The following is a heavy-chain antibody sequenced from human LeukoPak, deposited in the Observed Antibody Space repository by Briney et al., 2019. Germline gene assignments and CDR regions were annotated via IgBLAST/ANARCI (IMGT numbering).Heavy chain of an antibody. Sequence: GGSLRLSCAASGFTFSNYWIHWVRQAPGKGLVWVSRIDNAGSITTYADSAKGRFTISRDNAENTLYLQMNSPRVEDTAVYYCVRSAFHAGSGNYHDYWGQGTLVTVSS. CDR1: GFTFSNYW. CDR3: VRSAFHAGSGNYHDY. D-gene: IGHD3-22*01. V-gene: IGHV3-74*03. CDR2: IDNAGSIT. J-gene: IGHJ4*02.